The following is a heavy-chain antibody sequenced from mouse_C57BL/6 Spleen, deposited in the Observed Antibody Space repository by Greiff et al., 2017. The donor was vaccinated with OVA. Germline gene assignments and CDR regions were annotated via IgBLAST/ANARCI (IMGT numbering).Heavy chain of an antibody. CDR1: GYTFTDYY. J-gene: IGHJ1*03. CDR3: ARYDYDWYFDV. CDR2: IYPGSGST. Sequence: QVQLQQSGPELVKPGASVKISCKASGYTFTDYYINWVKQRPGQGLEWIGDIYPGSGSTNYNEKFKSKATLTVDTSSSTAYMQLSSLTSEDSAVYYCARYDYDWYFDVWGTGTTVTVSS. D-gene: IGHD2-4*01. V-gene: IGHV1-84*01.